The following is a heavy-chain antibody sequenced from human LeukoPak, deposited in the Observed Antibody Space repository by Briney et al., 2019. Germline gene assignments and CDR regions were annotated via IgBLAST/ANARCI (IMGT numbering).Heavy chain of an antibody. J-gene: IGHJ5*02. Sequence: PSETLSLTCTVSGGSISSSSYYWGWIPQPPGKGLEWIGSIYYSGSTYYNPSLKSRVTISVDTSKNQFSLKLSSVTAADTAVYYCARLHTATYRFDPWGQGTLVTVSS. V-gene: IGHV4-39*01. CDR1: GGSISSSSYY. CDR2: IYYSGST. CDR3: ARLHTATYRFDP. D-gene: IGHD4-17*01.